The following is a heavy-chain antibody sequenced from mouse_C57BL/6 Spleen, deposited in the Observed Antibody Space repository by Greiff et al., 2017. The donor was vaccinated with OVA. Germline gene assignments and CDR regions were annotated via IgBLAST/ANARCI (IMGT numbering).Heavy chain of an antibody. CDR3: ARFYYDYDGGAY. CDR2: IDPSDSGT. D-gene: IGHD2-4*01. CDR1: GYTFTSYW. V-gene: IGHV1-52*01. Sequence: QVQLQQPGAELVRPGSSVKLSCKASGYTFTSYWMHWVKQRPIQGLEWIGNIDPSDSGTNYNQKFKNKATLTVDKSSSTAYMQLSSLTSEDSAVYYCARFYYDYDGGAYGGQGTLVTVSA. J-gene: IGHJ3*01.